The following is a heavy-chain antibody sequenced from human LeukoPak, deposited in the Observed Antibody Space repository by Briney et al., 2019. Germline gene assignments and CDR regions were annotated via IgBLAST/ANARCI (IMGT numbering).Heavy chain of an antibody. V-gene: IGHV3-30*09. CDR2: ISYDGSNK. Sequence: PGGSLRLSCAASGFTFSSYAMHWVRQAPGKGLEWVAVISYDGSNKYYADSVKGRFAISRDHSKNTLYLQMNSLRAEDMAVYYCARADSGSYRSPFDYWGQGTLVTVSS. CDR1: GFTFSSYA. J-gene: IGHJ4*02. CDR3: ARADSGSYRSPFDY. D-gene: IGHD1-26*01.